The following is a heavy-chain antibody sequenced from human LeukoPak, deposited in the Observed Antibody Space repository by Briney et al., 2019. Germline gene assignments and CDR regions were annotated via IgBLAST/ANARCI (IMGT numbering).Heavy chain of an antibody. D-gene: IGHD3-9*01. CDR3: AREGTYYDILGPFDP. J-gene: IGHJ5*02. CDR2: IIPIFGTA. Sequence: ASVKVSCKASGGTFSSYALSWVRQAPGQGLEWMGGIIPIFGTANYAQKFQGRVTITADKSTSTAYMELSSLRSEDTAVYYCAREGTYYDILGPFDPWGQGTLVTVSS. V-gene: IGHV1-69*06. CDR1: GGTFSSYA.